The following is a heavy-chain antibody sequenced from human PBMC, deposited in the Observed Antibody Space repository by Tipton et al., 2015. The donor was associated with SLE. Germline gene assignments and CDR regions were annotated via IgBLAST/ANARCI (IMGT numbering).Heavy chain of an antibody. CDR1: GFTFSSYD. V-gene: IGHV3-30*18. CDR2: IWHDGSEK. D-gene: IGHD2-21*02. Sequence: RSLRLSCTASGFTFSSYDMHWVRQAPGKGLEWVAVIWHDGSEKYYSDSVRGRFTISRDNSKNTLHLQMNSLSAEDTAVYYCAKDVTGVARYYFDYWGQGALVIVSS. CDR3: AKDVTGVARYYFDY. J-gene: IGHJ4*02.